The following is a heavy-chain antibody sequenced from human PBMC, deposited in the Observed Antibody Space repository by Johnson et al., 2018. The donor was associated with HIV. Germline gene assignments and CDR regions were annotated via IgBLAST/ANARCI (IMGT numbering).Heavy chain of an antibody. CDR1: EFTVSSNY. CDR3: AKDRYGGSYPDAFDI. J-gene: IGHJ3*02. V-gene: IGHV3-66*03. D-gene: IGHD1-26*01. Sequence: EKLVESGGGLIQPGGSLRLSCAASEFTVSSNYMSWVRQAPGKGLEWVSVIYSGGRTFYADSVKGRFTISRDNSKNTLFLQMNSLRPEDTSVYYCAKDRYGGSYPDAFDIWGQGTMVTVSS. CDR2: IYSGGRT.